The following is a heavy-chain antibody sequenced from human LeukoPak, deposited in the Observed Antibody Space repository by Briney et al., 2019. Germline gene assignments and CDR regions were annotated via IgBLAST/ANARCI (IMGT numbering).Heavy chain of an antibody. Sequence: GGSLRLSCAASGFTFSSAWMSWVRQAPGKGLEWVANIKQDGSEKYYVDSVKGRFTISRDNAKNSLYLQMNSLRAEDTAVYYCARFIAAPYYFDYWGRGTLVTVSS. J-gene: IGHJ4*02. CDR1: GFTFSSAW. CDR3: ARFIAAPYYFDY. D-gene: IGHD6-13*01. V-gene: IGHV3-7*01. CDR2: IKQDGSEK.